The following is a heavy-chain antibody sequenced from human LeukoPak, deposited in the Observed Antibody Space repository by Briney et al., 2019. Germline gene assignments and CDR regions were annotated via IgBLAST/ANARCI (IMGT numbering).Heavy chain of an antibody. V-gene: IGHV3-30*02. CDR3: ARAAAPPYYSSGWYFDY. CDR1: GFTFSSYG. D-gene: IGHD6-19*01. Sequence: GGSLRLSCAASGFTFSSYGMHWVRQAPGKGLEWVAFIRYDGSNKYYADSVKGRFTISRDNSKNTLYLQMNSLRSEDTAVYYCARAAAPPYYSSGWYFDYWGQGTLVTVSS. CDR2: IRYDGSNK. J-gene: IGHJ4*02.